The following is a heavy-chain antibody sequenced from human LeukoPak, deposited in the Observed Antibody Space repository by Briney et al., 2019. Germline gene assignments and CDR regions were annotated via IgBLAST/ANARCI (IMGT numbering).Heavy chain of an antibody. Sequence: GGSLRLSCAASGFTFSAYWMYWVRQAPGKGLVWVSRINSDGSTTTYADSVKGRFTISRDNARNTLYLQMNSLRAEDTAVYYCAGSAYNGIKLDYWGQGNLVTVSS. CDR1: GFTFSAYW. CDR3: AGSAYNGIKLDY. V-gene: IGHV3-74*01. D-gene: IGHD1-26*01. J-gene: IGHJ4*02. CDR2: INSDGSTT.